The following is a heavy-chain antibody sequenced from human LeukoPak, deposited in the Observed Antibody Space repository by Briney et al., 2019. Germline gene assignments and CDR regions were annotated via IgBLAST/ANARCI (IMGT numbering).Heavy chain of an antibody. Sequence: GGSLRLSCAASGFTFSSYAMSWVRQAPGKGLEWVSAISGSGGSTYYADSVKGRFTISRDNSKNTLYLQMNSLRAEDTAVYYCAKARAAGYYYYYMDVWGKGTTVTVSS. J-gene: IGHJ6*03. V-gene: IGHV3-23*01. CDR2: ISGSGGST. CDR1: GFTFSSYA. CDR3: AKARAAGYYYYYMDV. D-gene: IGHD2-15*01.